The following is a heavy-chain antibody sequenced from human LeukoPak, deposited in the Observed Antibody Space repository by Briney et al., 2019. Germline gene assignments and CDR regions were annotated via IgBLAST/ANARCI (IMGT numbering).Heavy chain of an antibody. J-gene: IGHJ4*02. D-gene: IGHD5-12*01. CDR2: IYYSGST. CDR3: ARVSRYSGYETFGY. CDR1: GGSISSGGYY. V-gene: IGHV4-31*03. Sequence: SQTLSLTCTVSGGSISSGGYYWSWIRQHPGKGLEWIGYIYYSGSTYYNPSLKSRVTISGDTSKNQFSLKLSSVTAADTAVYYCARVSRYSGYETFGYWGQGTLVTVS.